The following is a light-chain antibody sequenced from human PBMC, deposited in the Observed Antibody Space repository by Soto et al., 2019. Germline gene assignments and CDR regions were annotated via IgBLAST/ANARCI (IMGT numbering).Light chain of an antibody. J-gene: IGLJ3*02. Sequence: VVTQPPSVSGAPGQRVTISCTGSSSNIGAGYDVHWYQQLPGTAPKLLIYGNSNRPSGVPDRFSGSKSGTSASLAITGLQAEDEADYYCQSYDSSLSGWVFGGGTQLTVL. CDR2: GNS. V-gene: IGLV1-40*01. CDR3: QSYDSSLSGWV. CDR1: SSNIGAGYD.